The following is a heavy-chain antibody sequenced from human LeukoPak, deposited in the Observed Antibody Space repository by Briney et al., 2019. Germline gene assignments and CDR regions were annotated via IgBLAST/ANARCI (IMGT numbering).Heavy chain of an antibody. CDR2: ISAYNGNT. V-gene: IGHV1-18*04. J-gene: IGHJ4*02. D-gene: IGHD3-10*01. CDR1: GYTFTSYG. CDR3: ARGPAGGYYGSGSYFDY. Sequence: ASVKVSCKASGYTFTSYGISWVRQAPGQGLEWMGWISAYNGNTNYAQKLQGRVTMTTDTSTSTAYMELRSLRSDDTAVYYCARGPAGGYYGSGSYFDYWGQGTLVTVPS.